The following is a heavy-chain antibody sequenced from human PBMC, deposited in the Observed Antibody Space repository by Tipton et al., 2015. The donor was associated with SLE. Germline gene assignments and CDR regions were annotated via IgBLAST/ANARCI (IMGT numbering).Heavy chain of an antibody. V-gene: IGHV4-38-2*02. CDR1: GYSISSGYY. J-gene: IGHJ4*02. CDR3: ARVPLKRIWDPYSSGWSFDY. Sequence: TLSLTCTVSGYSISSGYYWGWIRQPPGKGLEWIGSIYHSGSTYYNPSLKSRVTISVDTSKNQFSLKLSSVTAADTAVYYCARVPLKRIWDPYSSGWSFDYWGQGTLVTVPS. CDR2: IYHSGST. D-gene: IGHD6-19*01.